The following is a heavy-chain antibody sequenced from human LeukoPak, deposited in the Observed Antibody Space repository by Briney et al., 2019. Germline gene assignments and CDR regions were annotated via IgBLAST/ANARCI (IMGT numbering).Heavy chain of an antibody. D-gene: IGHD3-3*01. CDR3: ARGGFLEWLAIDY. Sequence: PSETLSLTCTVSGGSISSYYWSWIRQPPGKGLEWIGYIYYSGSTNYNPSLKSRVTLSVDTSKNQFSLKLSSVTAADTAVYYCARGGFLEWLAIDYWGQGTLVTVSS. CDR2: IYYSGST. J-gene: IGHJ4*02. CDR1: GGSISSYY. V-gene: IGHV4-59*01.